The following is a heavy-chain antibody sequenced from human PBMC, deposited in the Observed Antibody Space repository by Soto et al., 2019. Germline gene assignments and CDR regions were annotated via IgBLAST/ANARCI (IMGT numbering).Heavy chain of an antibody. CDR3: ARGEAGIYS. CDR2: IYSDDSI. Sequence: GGSLRLSCAASGFTVRSNYMNWVRQPPGKGLEWVSVIYSDDSIYYADSVKGRFTISRDNSKNTLYLQMNSLRAEDTAVYYCARGEAGIYSWGRGTLVTVSS. CDR1: GFTVRSNY. D-gene: IGHD2-15*01. J-gene: IGHJ2*01. V-gene: IGHV3-53*01.